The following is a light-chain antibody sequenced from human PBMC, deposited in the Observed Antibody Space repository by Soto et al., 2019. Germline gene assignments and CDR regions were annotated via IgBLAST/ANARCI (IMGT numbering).Light chain of an antibody. V-gene: IGKV3-15*01. CDR1: QNVIANN. CDR2: DVS. Sequence: EIVMTQSPATLSVSPGERATLSCRASQNVIANNLVWYQQKPGQAPRLLIYDVSIRATGIPDRFSGSGSATEFTLTISSLQSEDFAVYYWQQKSSWPLTFGGGTKVEIK. J-gene: IGKJ4*01. CDR3: QQKSSWPLT.